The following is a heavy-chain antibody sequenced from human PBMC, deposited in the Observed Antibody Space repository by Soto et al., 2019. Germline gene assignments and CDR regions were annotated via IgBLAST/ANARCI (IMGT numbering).Heavy chain of an antibody. Sequence: TETLSLTCAVYGGSFSGYYWSWIRQPPGKGLEWIGEINHSGSTNYNPSLKSRVTISVDTSKNQFSLKLSSVTAADTAVYYCARTAGYDFWSAAYYYYGMDVWGQGTTVTVSS. CDR3: ARTAGYDFWSAAYYYYGMDV. CDR1: GGSFSGYY. D-gene: IGHD3-3*01. J-gene: IGHJ6*02. V-gene: IGHV4-34*01. CDR2: INHSGST.